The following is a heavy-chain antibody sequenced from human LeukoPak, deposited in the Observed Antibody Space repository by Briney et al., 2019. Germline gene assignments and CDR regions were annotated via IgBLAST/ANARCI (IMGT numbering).Heavy chain of an antibody. CDR3: ARDLYVLRYYYYYGMDV. CDR2: INPNSGGT. CDR1: GYTFTGYY. J-gene: IGHJ6*02. D-gene: IGHD3-16*01. V-gene: IGHV1-2*02. Sequence: ASVKVSCKASGYTFTGYYMHWVRQAPGQGLEWMGWINPNSGGTNYAQKFQGRVTMTRDTSISTAYMELSRLRSDDTAVYYCARDLYVLRYYYYYGMDVWGQGTTVTVSS.